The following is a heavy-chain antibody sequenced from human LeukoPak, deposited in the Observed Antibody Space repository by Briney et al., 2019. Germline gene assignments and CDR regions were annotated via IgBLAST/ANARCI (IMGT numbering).Heavy chain of an antibody. J-gene: IGHJ6*02. CDR1: GYTFTSYG. D-gene: IGHD6-13*01. CDR3: ARDRLVSSWYGLYYGRDV. Sequence: GASVKVSCKASGYTFTSYGISWVRQAPGQGLEWMGWISAYNGNTNYAQKLQGRVTMTTDTSTSTAYMELRSLRSDDAAVYYCARDRLVSSWYGLYYGRDVWGQGSTVTVSS. CDR2: ISAYNGNT. V-gene: IGHV1-18*01.